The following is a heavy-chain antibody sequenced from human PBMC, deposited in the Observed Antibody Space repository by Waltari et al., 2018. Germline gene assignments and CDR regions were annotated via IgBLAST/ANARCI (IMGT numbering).Heavy chain of an antibody. V-gene: IGHV3-53*01. CDR1: GFTVSSNY. CDR3: ARDHPIGRGGYDY. CDR2: IYSGGST. J-gene: IGHJ4*02. Sequence: EVQLVESGGGLIQPGGSLRLSCAASGFTVSSNYLSWVRQAPGKGLEWVSVIYSGGSTYYADSVKGRFTISRDNSKNTLYLQMNSLRAEDTAVYYCARDHPIGRGGYDYWGQGTLVTVSS. D-gene: IGHD3-10*01.